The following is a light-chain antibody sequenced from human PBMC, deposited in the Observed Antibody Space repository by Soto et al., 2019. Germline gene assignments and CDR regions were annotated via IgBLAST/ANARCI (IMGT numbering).Light chain of an antibody. CDR2: GAS. J-gene: IGKJ1*01. V-gene: IGKV3-15*01. CDR3: QQYNYWPT. Sequence: EIVMTQSPATLSGSLGERATLSCRASQSVSSNLAWYQLKPGQAPRLLIYGASTRATGIPARFSGSGSGTEFTLTISSLQSEDFAVYYCQQYNYWPTFGQGTKVDIK. CDR1: QSVSSN.